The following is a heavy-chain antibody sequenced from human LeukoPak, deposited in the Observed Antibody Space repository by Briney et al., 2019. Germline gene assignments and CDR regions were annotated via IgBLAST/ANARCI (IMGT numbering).Heavy chain of an antibody. Sequence: SETLSLTCTVSGGSISSYYWSWIRQPPGKGLEWIGYMFYSGSTNYNPSLKSRVTISVDTSKNQLSLKLRSVTAADTAVYYCARVFPSAMIRGDDVGWFDPWGQGTLVTVSS. CDR3: ARVFPSAMIRGDDVGWFDP. J-gene: IGHJ5*02. CDR2: MFYSGST. CDR1: GGSISSYY. D-gene: IGHD3-10*01. V-gene: IGHV4-59*01.